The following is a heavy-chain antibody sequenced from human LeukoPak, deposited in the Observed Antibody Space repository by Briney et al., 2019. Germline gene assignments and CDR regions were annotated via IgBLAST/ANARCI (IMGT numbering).Heavy chain of an antibody. V-gene: IGHV3-23*01. CDR3: ATVPPQRNDGNY. CDR1: GITFSSYA. Sequence: GGSLRLSCAASGITFSSYAMSWVRQAPGKGLEWVSVITSSSGTTYYADSVKGRFTISRDNSKNTLYLQMNSLRAEDTAVYYCATVPPQRNDGNYWGQGTLVTVSS. CDR2: ITSSSGTT. D-gene: IGHD1-1*01. J-gene: IGHJ4*02.